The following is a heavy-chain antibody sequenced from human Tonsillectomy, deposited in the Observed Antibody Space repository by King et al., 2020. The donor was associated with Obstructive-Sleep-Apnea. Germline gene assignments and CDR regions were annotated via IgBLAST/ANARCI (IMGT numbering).Heavy chain of an antibody. CDR2: IYYSGGT. D-gene: IGHD6-6*01. CDR3: ARTPTSSLAWEFDY. CDR1: GGSISGYY. J-gene: IGHJ4*02. V-gene: IGHV4-59*01. Sequence: QLQESGPGLVKPSETLSLTCTVSGGSISGYYWSWIRQPPGKGLEWIGYIYYSGGTNYNPSLKSRVTISVDTSKNQFSLKLSSVTAADTAVYYCARTPTSSLAWEFDYWGQGTLVTVSS.